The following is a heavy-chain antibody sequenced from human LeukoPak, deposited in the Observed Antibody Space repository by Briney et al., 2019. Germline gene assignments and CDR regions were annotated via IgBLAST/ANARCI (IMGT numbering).Heavy chain of an antibody. J-gene: IGHJ4*02. V-gene: IGHV4-59*12. Sequence: PSETLSLTCTVSGGSISSYYWSCIRQPPRKRLEWSGDIYYSGSTNYNPSLKSRVTISVDTSKNQFSLKLSSVTAADTAVYYCARESATMGSDYWGQGTLVTVSS. D-gene: IGHD5-12*01. CDR1: GGSISSYY. CDR2: IYYSGST. CDR3: ARESATMGSDY.